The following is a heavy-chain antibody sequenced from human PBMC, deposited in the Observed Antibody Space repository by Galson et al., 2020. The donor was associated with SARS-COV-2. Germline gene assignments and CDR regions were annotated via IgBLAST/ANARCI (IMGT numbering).Heavy chain of an antibody. CDR3: ARDGYYYGSGSYARMDV. D-gene: IGHD3-10*01. CDR2: IYYSGTT. J-gene: IGHJ6*02. Sequence: ASETLSLTCTVSGGSIRSAGDYWSWIRQHPGKGLEWIGYIYYSGTTYYNPSLKSRLTISIDPSKNQFSLNLSSVTAADTGVYYCARDGYYYGSGSYARMDVWGQGTTVTVSS. V-gene: IGHV4-31*03. CDR1: GGSIRSAGDY.